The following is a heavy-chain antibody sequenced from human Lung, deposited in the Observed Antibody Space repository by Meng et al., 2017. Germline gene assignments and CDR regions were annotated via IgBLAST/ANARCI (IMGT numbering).Heavy chain of an antibody. D-gene: IGHD3-16*01. J-gene: IGHJ6*01. CDR1: GFSVSSYS. CDR2: INSGGSS. V-gene: IGHV3-21*01. CDR3: ARDRALVWEADGGMDV. Sequence: GESLKISCAASGFSVSSYSMSWVRQAPGKGLDWVSSINSGGSSYADSVKGRFTISRDNAKSSLYLHMNSLRDDDTAVYYCARDRALVWEADGGMDVWGQGNTV.